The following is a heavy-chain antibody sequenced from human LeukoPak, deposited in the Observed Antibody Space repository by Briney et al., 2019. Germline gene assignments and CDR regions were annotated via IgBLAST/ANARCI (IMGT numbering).Heavy chain of an antibody. V-gene: IGHV3-74*01. J-gene: IGHJ4*02. CDR3: ARGGDYSWEAVPW. CDR2: INSDGSRT. D-gene: IGHD4-17*01. CDR1: GFTFSSYW. Sequence: GGSLRLSCAASGFTFSSYWMYWVRQAPGKGLVWVSRINSDGSRTSYADSVKGRFTTSRDNAKNTLYLQMNSLRAEDTAVYYCARGGDYSWEAVPWWGQGTLVTVSS.